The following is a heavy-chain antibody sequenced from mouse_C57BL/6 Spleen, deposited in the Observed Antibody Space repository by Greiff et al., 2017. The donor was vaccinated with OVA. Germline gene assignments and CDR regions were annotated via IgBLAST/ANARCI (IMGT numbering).Heavy chain of an antibody. D-gene: IGHD2-12*01. J-gene: IGHJ4*01. CDR2: INPNNGGT. Sequence: VQLKESGPELVKPGASVKIPCKASGYTFTDYNMDWVKQSHGKSLEWIGDINPNNGGTIYNQKFKGKATLTVDKSSSTAYMELRSLTSEDTAVYYCARGGAYDSYYAMDYWGQGTSVTVSS. CDR1: GYTFTDYN. CDR3: ARGGAYDSYYAMDY. V-gene: IGHV1-18*01.